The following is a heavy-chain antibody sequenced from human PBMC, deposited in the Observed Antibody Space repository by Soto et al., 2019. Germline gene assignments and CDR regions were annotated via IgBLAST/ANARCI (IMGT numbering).Heavy chain of an antibody. D-gene: IGHD1-26*01. CDR1: RFTFGSYG. J-gene: IGHJ6*02. CDR2: ISYDGSYK. CDR3: AKGRLWDMEDYYYGVDV. V-gene: IGHV3-30*18. Sequence: GGSLRLSCAASRFTFGSYGMHWVRQAPGKGLEWVAVISYDGSYKYYADSVKGRFTISRDNPKNTLHLQMNSLRAEDTAEYYCAKGRLWDMEDYYYGVDVWGQGTTVTVSS.